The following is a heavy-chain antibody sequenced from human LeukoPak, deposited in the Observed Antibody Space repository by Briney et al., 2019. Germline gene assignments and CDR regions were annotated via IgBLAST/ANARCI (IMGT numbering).Heavy chain of an antibody. D-gene: IGHD2-2*02. J-gene: IGHJ3*02. V-gene: IGHV4-39*01. CDR1: GGSISSSSYY. CDR3: ARAGVVPAGISRAFDI. Sequence: SETLSLTCTVSGGSISSSSYYWGWIRQPRGKGLEWIGSIYYSGSTYYNPSLKSRVTISVDTSKNQFSLKLSSVTAADTAVYYCARAGVVPAGISRAFDIWGQGSVVTVSS. CDR2: IYYSGST.